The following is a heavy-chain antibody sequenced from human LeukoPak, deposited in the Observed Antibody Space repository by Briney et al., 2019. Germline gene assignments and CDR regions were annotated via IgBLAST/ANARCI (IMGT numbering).Heavy chain of an antibody. J-gene: IGHJ6*03. CDR3: ARAKPVVPAAVRYYYYYMDV. CDR2: IIPIFGTA. V-gene: IGHV1-69*05. Sequence: SVKVSCKASGGTFSSYAISWVRQAPGQGLEWMGGIIPIFGTANYAQKFQGRVTITTDESTSTAYMELSSLRSEDTAMYYCARAKPVVPAAVRYYYYYMDVWGKGTTVTVSS. D-gene: IGHD2-2*01. CDR1: GGTFSSYA.